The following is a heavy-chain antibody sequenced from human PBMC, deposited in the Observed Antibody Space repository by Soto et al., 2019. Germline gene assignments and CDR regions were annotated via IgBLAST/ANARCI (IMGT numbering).Heavy chain of an antibody. D-gene: IGHD3-10*01. CDR1: GGSISSHY. Sequence: PSETLSLTCTVSGGSISSHYWSWIRQSPGKGLEWIGEINHSGSTNYNPSLKSRVTISVDTSKNQFSLKLSSVTAADTAVYYCARGLRGDGIWGQGTMVTVSS. CDR3: ARGLRGDGI. CDR2: INHSGST. V-gene: IGHV4-34*01. J-gene: IGHJ3*02.